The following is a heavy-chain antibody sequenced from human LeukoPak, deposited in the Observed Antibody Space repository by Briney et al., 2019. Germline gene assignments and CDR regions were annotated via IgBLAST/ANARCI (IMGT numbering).Heavy chain of an antibody. Sequence: SETLSLTCTVSGGSISSSSYYWGWIRQPPGKGLEWIGSIYYSGSTYYNPSLKSRVTISLDTSRNQFSLRLSSVTAADTADYYCARAQGNGLIDFWGQGTLVTVSS. CDR1: GGSISSSSYY. V-gene: IGHV4-39*01. CDR2: IYYSGST. D-gene: IGHD3/OR15-3a*01. CDR3: ARAQGNGLIDF. J-gene: IGHJ4*02.